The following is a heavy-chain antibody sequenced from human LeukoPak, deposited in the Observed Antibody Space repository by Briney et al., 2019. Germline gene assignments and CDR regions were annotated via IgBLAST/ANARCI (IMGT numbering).Heavy chain of an antibody. CDR2: IIPIFGTA. D-gene: IGHD2-21*02. CDR3: ARGKRAYCGGDCYHYFDY. V-gene: IGHV1-69*05. Sequence: GASVKVSCKASGYTFTSYYMHWVRQAPGQGLEWMGGIIPIFGTANYAQKFQGRVTITTDESTSTAYMELSSLRSEDTAVYYCARGKRAYCGGDCYHYFDYWGQGTLVTVSS. J-gene: IGHJ4*02. CDR1: GYTFTSYY.